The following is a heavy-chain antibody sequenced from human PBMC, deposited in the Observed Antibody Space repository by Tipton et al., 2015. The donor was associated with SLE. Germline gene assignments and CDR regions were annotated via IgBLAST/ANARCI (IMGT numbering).Heavy chain of an antibody. CDR2: ISAYNGNI. V-gene: IGHV1-18*01. CDR1: GYSFTSYG. Sequence: QLVQSGAEVKKPGASVKVSCKASGYSFTSYGVTWVRQAPGQGPEWMGSISAYNGNIDYAQKFQGRVSMTTDTSTSTAYMELRSLRSDDTAVYYCARDTPPEVYYGSGSYFDYWGQGTLVTVSS. CDR3: ARDTPPEVYYGSGSYFDY. J-gene: IGHJ4*02. D-gene: IGHD3-10*01.